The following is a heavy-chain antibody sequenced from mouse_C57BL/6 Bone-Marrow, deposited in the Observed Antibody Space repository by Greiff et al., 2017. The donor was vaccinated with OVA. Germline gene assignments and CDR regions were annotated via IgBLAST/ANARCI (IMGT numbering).Heavy chain of an antibody. CDR2: IHPNSGST. CDR3: AGARYLYFDY. CDR1: GYTFTSYW. Sequence: QVQLQQPGAELVMPGASVKLSCKASGYTFTSYWMHWVKQRPGQGLEWIGMIHPNSGSTNYNEKFKSKATLTVDKSSSTAYMQLSSLTSEDSAVYYCAGARYLYFDYWGQGTTLTVSS. V-gene: IGHV1-64*01. D-gene: IGHD5-5*01. J-gene: IGHJ2*01.